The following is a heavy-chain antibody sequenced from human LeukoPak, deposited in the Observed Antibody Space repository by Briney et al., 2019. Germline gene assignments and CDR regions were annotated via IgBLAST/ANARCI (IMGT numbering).Heavy chain of an antibody. D-gene: IGHD3-3*01. CDR1: GYSISSGYY. Sequence: PSETLSLTCTVSGYSISSGYYWGWIRQPPGEGLEWIGSIYHSGSTYYNPSLKSRVTISVDTSKNQFSLKLSSVTAADTAVYYCARGDDFWSGYNFDYWGQGTLVTVSS. CDR2: IYHSGST. CDR3: ARGDDFWSGYNFDY. J-gene: IGHJ4*02. V-gene: IGHV4-38-2*02.